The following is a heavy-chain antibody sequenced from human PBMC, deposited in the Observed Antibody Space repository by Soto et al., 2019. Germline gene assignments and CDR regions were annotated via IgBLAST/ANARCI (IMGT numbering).Heavy chain of an antibody. D-gene: IGHD2-8*01. Sequence: QVQLVQSGTEVKKPGSSVKVSCKASGGTFSTYTISWLRQAPGQGPEWMGGVFPTFGAANYAPKFQGRLTISADESPATDYMELSSLRSEDAAMYYCARDQGNNNGAFAIWGQGTLIIVSS. J-gene: IGHJ3*02. CDR3: ARDQGNNNGAFAI. CDR1: GGTFSTYT. CDR2: VFPTFGAA. V-gene: IGHV1-69*01.